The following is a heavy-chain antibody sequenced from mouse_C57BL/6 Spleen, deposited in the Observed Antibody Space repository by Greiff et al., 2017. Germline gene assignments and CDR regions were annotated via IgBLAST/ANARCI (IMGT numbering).Heavy chain of an antibody. Sequence: QVQLQPSGAELVKPGASVKISCKASGYAFSSYWMNWVKQRPGKGLEWIGQIYPGDGDTNYNGKFKGKATLTADKSSSTAYMQLSSLTSEDSAVYFCARSGDLEDYYAMDYWGQGTSVTVSS. D-gene: IGHD3-1*01. CDR2: IYPGDGDT. J-gene: IGHJ4*01. CDR1: GYAFSSYW. CDR3: ARSGDLEDYYAMDY. V-gene: IGHV1-80*01.